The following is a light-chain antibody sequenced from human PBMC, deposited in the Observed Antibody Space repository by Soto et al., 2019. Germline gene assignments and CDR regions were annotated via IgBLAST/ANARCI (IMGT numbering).Light chain of an antibody. Sequence: MTQSPSSLSASMGDRVTITCRASQDISNYLDWYLQKPGQSPQLLIYLGSNRASGVPDRFSGSGSGTDFTLKISRVEAEDVGVYYCMQPLQSWTFGQGTKVDIK. V-gene: IGKV2-28*01. J-gene: IGKJ1*01. CDR1: QDISNY. CDR2: LGS. CDR3: MQPLQSWT.